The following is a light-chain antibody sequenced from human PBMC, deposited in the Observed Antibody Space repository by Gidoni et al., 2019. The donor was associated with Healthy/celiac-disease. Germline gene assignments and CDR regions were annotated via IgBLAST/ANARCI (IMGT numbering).Light chain of an antibody. Sequence: DIQMTQSPSSPSASVGDRVTITCQASQDISNYLNWYQQKPGKAPKLLIYDASNLETGVPSRFSGSGSGTDFTFTISSLQPEDIAVYYCQQYDNRPLTFGPGTKVDIK. V-gene: IGKV1-33*01. CDR2: DAS. CDR1: QDISNY. CDR3: QQYDNRPLT. J-gene: IGKJ3*01.